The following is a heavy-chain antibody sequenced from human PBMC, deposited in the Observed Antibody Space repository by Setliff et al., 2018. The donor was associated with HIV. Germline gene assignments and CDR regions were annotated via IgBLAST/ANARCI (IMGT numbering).Heavy chain of an antibody. J-gene: IGHJ4*02. CDR1: GGSISRYY. V-gene: IGHV4-59*08. CDR2: FYYIGST. D-gene: IGHD6-13*01. CDR3: ARVSSSHYFLGAFDS. Sequence: ETLSLTCTVSGGSISRYYWSWVRQPPGKGLEWIGCFYYIGSTKYNPSLKSRVTISIDTSKNQFTLNLRSATATDTAFYYCARVSSSHYFLGAFDSWGQGTLVTVSS.